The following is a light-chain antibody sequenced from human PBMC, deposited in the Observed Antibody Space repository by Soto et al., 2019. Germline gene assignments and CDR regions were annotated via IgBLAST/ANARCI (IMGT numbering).Light chain of an antibody. CDR3: APWDDSLSGSVV. CDR1: SSNIGSNY. Sequence: QAVVTQPPSASGTPGQRDTISCSGSSSNIGSNYVYWYKQLPGTAHKLLIYRNNQRPSGVPDRFSGSKSGTSASLAINGLRSEDEADNSCAPWDDSLSGSVVFGVGTKLTVL. V-gene: IGLV1-47*01. CDR2: RNN. J-gene: IGLJ2*01.